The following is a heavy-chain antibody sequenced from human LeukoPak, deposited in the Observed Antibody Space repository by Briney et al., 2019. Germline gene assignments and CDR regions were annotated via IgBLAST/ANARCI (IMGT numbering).Heavy chain of an antibody. V-gene: IGHV4-59*01. Sequence: SETLSLTCTVSGGSISSYYWSWIRQPPGKGLGWIGYIYYSGSTNYNPSLKSRVTISVDTSKNQFSLKLSSVTAADTAVYYCARAAYDFWSGSLHDAFDIWGQGTMVTVSS. CDR3: ARAAYDFWSGSLHDAFDI. CDR2: IYYSGST. J-gene: IGHJ3*02. CDR1: GGSISSYY. D-gene: IGHD3-3*01.